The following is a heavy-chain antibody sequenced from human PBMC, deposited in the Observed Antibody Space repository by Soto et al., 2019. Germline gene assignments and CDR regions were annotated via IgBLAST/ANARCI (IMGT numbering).Heavy chain of an antibody. CDR2: ISDSGST. CDR1: GGPFSRTA. CDR3: AKQQMGFRRALGY. J-gene: IGHJ4*02. Sequence: GGSLRLSYAGPGGPFSRTAMSPVRQAPGKGLEWVSTISDSGSTYYADSVKGRCTISRDISKNTLYVQMSSLRAEDTAVYYCAKQQMGFRRALGYWGEGPLVPGSS. V-gene: IGHV3-23*01. D-gene: IGHD1-26*01.